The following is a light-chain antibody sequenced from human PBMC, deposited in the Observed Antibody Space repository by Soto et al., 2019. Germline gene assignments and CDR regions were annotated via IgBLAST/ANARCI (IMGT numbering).Light chain of an antibody. V-gene: IGKV3-15*01. J-gene: IGKJ4*01. CDR1: QDVSSN. CDR3: QQYIRWPLT. Sequence: EMVVTQSPATLSVSPGERATLSCRASQDVSSNLAWYQQKPGQAPSFLIYGASTRATGTPARFSGSGSGTEFTLTISSLQSEDYAVYFCQQYIRWPLTFGGGTKVEI. CDR2: GAS.